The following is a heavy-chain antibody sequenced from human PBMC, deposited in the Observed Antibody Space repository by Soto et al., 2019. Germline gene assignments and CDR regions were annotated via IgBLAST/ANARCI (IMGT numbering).Heavy chain of an antibody. D-gene: IGHD3-3*01. CDR2: INHSGST. CDR3: ARVRFFPVSFDP. J-gene: IGHJ5*02. Sequence: SETLSLTCAVYGGSFSGYYWSWIRQPPGKGLEWIGEINHSGSTNYNPSLKSRVTISVDTSKNQFSLKLSSVTAADTAVYYCARVRFFPVSFDPWGQGTMVTVYS. V-gene: IGHV4-34*01. CDR1: GGSFSGYY.